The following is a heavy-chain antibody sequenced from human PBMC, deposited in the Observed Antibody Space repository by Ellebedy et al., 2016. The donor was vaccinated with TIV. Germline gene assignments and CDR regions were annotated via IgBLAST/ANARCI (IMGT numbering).Heavy chain of an antibody. CDR1: GGFISSYY. CDR2: IYTSGIT. CDR3: ARIQSTSWYEGWFDP. V-gene: IGHV4-4*07. Sequence: SETLSLXCTVSGGFISSYYWSWIRQPAGKGLEWIGRIYTSGITNYNPSLKSRVTLSVDTSKNQFSLKLTSVTAADTAVYYCARIQSTSWYEGWFDPWGQGTLVTVSS. D-gene: IGHD2-2*01. J-gene: IGHJ5*02.